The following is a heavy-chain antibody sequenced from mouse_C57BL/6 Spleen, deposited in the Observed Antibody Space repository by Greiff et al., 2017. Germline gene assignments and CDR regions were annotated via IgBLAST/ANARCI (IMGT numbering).Heavy chain of an antibody. D-gene: IGHD2-2*01. CDR3: AKNKGYDDGAWFAY. Sequence: VQLQQSGPGLVQPSQSLSITCTVSGFSLTSYGVHWVRQSPGKGLEWLGVIWRGGSTDYNAAFMSRLSITKDNSKSQVFFKMNSLQADDTAIYYCAKNKGYDDGAWFAYWGQGALVTVSA. CDR1: GFSLTSYG. J-gene: IGHJ3*01. V-gene: IGHV2-5*01. CDR2: IWRGGST.